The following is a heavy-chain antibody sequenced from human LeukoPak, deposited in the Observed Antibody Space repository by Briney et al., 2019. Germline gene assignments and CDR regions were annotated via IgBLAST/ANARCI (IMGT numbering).Heavy chain of an antibody. V-gene: IGHV4-59*08. CDR3: ARHDNRGYYSLQS. J-gene: IGHJ5*02. Sequence: PSETLSLTCTVSGASISDYYWSWIRQPPGKGLEWIGLFSNSGTTNYNPSLKSRVSMSVDTSKNQFSLKLSSVTAADTAVYYCARHDNRGYYSLQSWGQGALVTVSS. CDR2: FSNSGTT. CDR1: GASISDYY. D-gene: IGHD3-22*01.